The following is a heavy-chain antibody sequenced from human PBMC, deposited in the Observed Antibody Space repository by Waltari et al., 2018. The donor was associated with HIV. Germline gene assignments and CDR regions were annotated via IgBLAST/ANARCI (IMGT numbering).Heavy chain of an antibody. Sequence: QVQLVESGGGVVEPGRSLRLSCAASGFTFSSYAMHWVRQAPGTGLEWVAVISYDGSNKYYADSVKGRFTISRDNSKNTLYLQMNSLRAEDTAVYYGAREDSSGINGGFDYWGQGTLVTVSS. CDR1: GFTFSSYA. J-gene: IGHJ4*02. CDR2: ISYDGSNK. D-gene: IGHD3-22*01. V-gene: IGHV3-30*01. CDR3: AREDSSGINGGFDY.